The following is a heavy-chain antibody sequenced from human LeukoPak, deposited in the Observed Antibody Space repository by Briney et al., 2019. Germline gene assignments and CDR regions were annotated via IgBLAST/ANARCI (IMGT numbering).Heavy chain of an antibody. Sequence: GASVKVSCKASGYTFTSYGISWVRQATGQGLEWMGWISAYNGNTNYAQKLQGRVTMTTDTSTSTAYMELRSLRPDDTAVYYCATQYCSSTSCYPYWVDYWGQGTLVTVSS. CDR1: GYTFTSYG. J-gene: IGHJ4*02. V-gene: IGHV1-18*01. D-gene: IGHD2-2*01. CDR2: ISAYNGNT. CDR3: ATQYCSSTSCYPYWVDY.